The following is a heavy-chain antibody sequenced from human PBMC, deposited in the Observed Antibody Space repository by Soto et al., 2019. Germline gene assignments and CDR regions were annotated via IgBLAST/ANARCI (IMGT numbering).Heavy chain of an antibody. D-gene: IGHD2-2*01. V-gene: IGHV3-48*03. CDR1: RFTFSTYE. CDR3: VRYCSTTLCNGVATRTFDY. J-gene: IGHJ4*02. Sequence: RLSCAASRFTFSTYEMNWFRQAPGKGLEWVSYISTSGSTVYYADSVKGRFTISRDNTRNSLYLQMNSLRDEDTALYYCVRYCSTTLCNGVATRTFDYWGQGTLVTVSS. CDR2: ISTSGSTV.